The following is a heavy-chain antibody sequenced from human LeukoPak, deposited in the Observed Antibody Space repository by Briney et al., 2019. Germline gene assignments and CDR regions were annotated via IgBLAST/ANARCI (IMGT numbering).Heavy chain of an antibody. Sequence: GASVKVSCKASGYTFTDYFIHWVRQAPGQGLEWMGWVNPSSGGTHYAQKFQDRVTMTRDTSISTAYMELSRLRSDDTAVYYCAKQWLGPSFDYWGQGTLVTVSS. CDR1: GYTFTDYF. V-gene: IGHV1-2*02. J-gene: IGHJ4*02. CDR3: AKQWLGPSFDY. CDR2: VNPSSGGT. D-gene: IGHD6-19*01.